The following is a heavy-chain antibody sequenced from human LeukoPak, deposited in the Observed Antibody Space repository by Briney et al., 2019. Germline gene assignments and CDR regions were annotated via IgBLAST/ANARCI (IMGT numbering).Heavy chain of an antibody. V-gene: IGHV1-46*01. CDR2: MNPIGGST. CDR3: ARVLREAVLRYSPGHLPFDY. CDR1: GYTFTSYY. Sequence: ASVNVSCKASGYTFTSYYMHWVRQAAGQGREWMGIMNPIGGSTSHAKNSKGTVTITSDTSTSPVYMELSSMTSEDTAVYSCARVLREAVLRYSPGHLPFDYRGQGTLVTVCS. D-gene: IGHD3-9*01. J-gene: IGHJ4*02.